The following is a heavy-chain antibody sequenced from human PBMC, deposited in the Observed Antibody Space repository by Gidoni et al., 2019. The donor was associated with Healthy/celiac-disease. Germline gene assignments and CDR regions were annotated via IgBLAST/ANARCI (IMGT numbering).Heavy chain of an antibody. Sequence: QVQLQESGPGLVKPSETLSLTCTVSGGAISSSYGSWIRQPAGKGLEWIGRIYTSGSTNYNPSLKSRVTMSVDTSKNQFSLKLSSVTAADTAVYYCARFAIFGGFGGGFDPWGQGTLVTVSS. D-gene: IGHD3-3*01. CDR3: ARFAIFGGFGGGFDP. CDR2: IYTSGST. V-gene: IGHV4-4*07. J-gene: IGHJ5*02. CDR1: GGAISSSY.